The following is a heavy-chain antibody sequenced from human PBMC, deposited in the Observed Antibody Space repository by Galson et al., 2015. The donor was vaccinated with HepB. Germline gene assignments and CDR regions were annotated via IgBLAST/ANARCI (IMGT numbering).Heavy chain of an antibody. CDR1: GFTFSSYG. Sequence: SLRLSCAASGFTFSSYGMHWVRQAPGKGLEWVAVISYDGSNKYHADSVKGRFTISRDNSKNTLYLQMNSLRAEDTAVYYCAKVGAVAVRGYDSGYYYYMDVWGKGTTVTVSS. CDR3: AKVGAVAVRGYDSGYYYYMDV. CDR2: ISYDGSNK. J-gene: IGHJ6*03. V-gene: IGHV3-30*18. D-gene: IGHD5-12*01.